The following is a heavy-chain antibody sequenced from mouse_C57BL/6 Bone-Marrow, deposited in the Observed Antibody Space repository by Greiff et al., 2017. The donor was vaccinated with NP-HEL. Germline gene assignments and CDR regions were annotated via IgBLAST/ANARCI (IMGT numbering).Heavy chain of an antibody. CDR3: ARLYYYYAMDY. CDR2: ISGGGGNT. J-gene: IGHJ4*01. V-gene: IGHV5-9*01. CDR1: GFTFSSYT. Sequence: EVKLMESGGGLVKPGGSLKLSCAASGFTFSSYTMSWVRQTPEKRLEWVATISGGGGNTYYPDSVKGRFTISRDNAKNTLYLQMSSLRSEDTALYYCARLYYYYAMDYWGQGTSVTVSS.